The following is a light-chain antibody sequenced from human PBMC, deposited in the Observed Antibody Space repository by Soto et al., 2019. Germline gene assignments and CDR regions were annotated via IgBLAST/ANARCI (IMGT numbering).Light chain of an antibody. CDR1: SSNIENNY. J-gene: IGLJ1*01. CDR3: GTWDSSLSVGV. CDR2: DND. Sequence: QSVLTQPPSISATPGQKVTISCSGSSSNIENNYVSWYQQVQGTAPKLLIYDNDRRPSGIPDRFSGSKSGTSATLGITGLQTGDEADYYCGTWDSSLSVGVFGTGTKVTV. V-gene: IGLV1-51*01.